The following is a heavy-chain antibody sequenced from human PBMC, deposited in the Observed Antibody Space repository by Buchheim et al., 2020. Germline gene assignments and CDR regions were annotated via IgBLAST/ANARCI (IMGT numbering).Heavy chain of an antibody. V-gene: IGHV3-23*04. CDR1: GFTFSNYA. Sequence: EVQLVESGGGLVQPGGSLRLSCAASGFTFSNYAMSWVRQAPGKGLGWVSAISASGSNTYYADSVKGRFTIPRDKSMNTLYPQMNSLRAEDTAIYYCAKDHNYGGDSDYIDYWGQG. CDR3: AKDHNYGGDSDYIDY. J-gene: IGHJ4*02. D-gene: IGHD4-23*01. CDR2: ISASGSNT.